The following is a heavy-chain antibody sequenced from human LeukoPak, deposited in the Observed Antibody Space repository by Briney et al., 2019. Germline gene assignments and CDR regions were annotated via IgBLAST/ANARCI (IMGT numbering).Heavy chain of an antibody. Sequence: ASVKVFCKASGFTFTDYYMHWVRQAPGQGLEWMGWINPNTGGTDYAQNFQGRVTLTRDTSMTTAYMDLSRLTSDDTAVYYCAPGGTGTTTTFFDYWGQGTLVTVSS. CDR2: INPNTGGT. CDR3: APGGTGTTTTFFDY. D-gene: IGHD1-1*01. V-gene: IGHV1-2*02. CDR1: GFTFTDYY. J-gene: IGHJ4*02.